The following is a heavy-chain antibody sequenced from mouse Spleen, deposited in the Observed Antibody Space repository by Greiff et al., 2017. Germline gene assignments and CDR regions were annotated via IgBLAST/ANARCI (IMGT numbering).Heavy chain of an antibody. CDR3: AREEDDGYYLYFDY. V-gene: IGHV3-6*01. CDR2: ISYDGSN. J-gene: IGHJ2*01. D-gene: IGHD2-3*01. CDR1: GYSITSGYY. Sequence: VQLQQSGPGLVKPSQSLSLTCSVTGYSITSGYYWNWIRQFPGNKLEWMGYISYDGSNNYNPSLKNRISITRDTSKNQFFLKLNSVTTEDTATYYCAREEDDGYYLYFDYWGQGTTLTVSS.